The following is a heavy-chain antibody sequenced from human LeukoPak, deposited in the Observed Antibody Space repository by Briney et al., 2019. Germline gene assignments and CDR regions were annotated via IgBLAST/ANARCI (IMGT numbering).Heavy chain of an antibody. CDR3: ARDFRYSSSWYYFDY. CDR1: GFTFSSYA. J-gene: IGHJ4*02. V-gene: IGHV3-30-3*01. Sequence: PGGSLRLSCAASGFTFSSYAMHWVRQAPGKGLEWVAVISYDGSNKYYADSVKGRFTISRDNSKNTLYLQMNSLRAEDTAVYYCARDFRYSSSWYYFDYWGQGTLVTVSS. D-gene: IGHD6-13*01. CDR2: ISYDGSNK.